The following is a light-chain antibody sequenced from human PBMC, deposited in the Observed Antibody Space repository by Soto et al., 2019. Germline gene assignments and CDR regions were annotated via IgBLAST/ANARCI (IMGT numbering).Light chain of an antibody. CDR1: SSDVSGYNY. CDR3: SSYTSSSHVV. V-gene: IGLV2-14*01. CDR2: DVS. Sequence: QSALTQHASVSGSPGQSITISCTGTSSDVSGYNYVSWYQQHPGKAPKLMIYDVSNRPSGVSNRFSGSKSGNTASLTISGLQAEDEADYYCSSYTSSSHVVFGGGTKVTVL. J-gene: IGLJ2*01.